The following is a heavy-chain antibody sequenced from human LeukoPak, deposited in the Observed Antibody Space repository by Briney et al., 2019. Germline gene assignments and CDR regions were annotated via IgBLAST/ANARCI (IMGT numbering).Heavy chain of an antibody. Sequence: PSETLSLTCAVYGGSLSGYYWSWIRHPPGKGLEWIGEIHHSGSTNYNPSLKSRVTISVDTAKNQFSLKLSSVTAADTAVYYCARLMSIAVAGNLGYWGQGTLVTVSS. V-gene: IGHV4-34*01. J-gene: IGHJ4*02. CDR1: GGSLSGYY. CDR2: IHHSGST. D-gene: IGHD6-13*01. CDR3: ARLMSIAVAGNLGY.